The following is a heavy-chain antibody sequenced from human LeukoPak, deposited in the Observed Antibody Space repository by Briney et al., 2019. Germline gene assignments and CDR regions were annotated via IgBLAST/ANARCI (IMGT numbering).Heavy chain of an antibody. CDR2: INTSGGST. CDR3: ARDLAITIFGVVTNYYHYMDA. V-gene: IGHV1-46*01. J-gene: IGHJ6*03. Sequence: ASVKVSCKASGYIFTSYYMHWVRQAPGQGLEWMGIINTSGGSTSYAQKFQGRVTMTRDMSTSTVYMELSSLRSEDTAVYYCARDLAITIFGVVTNYYHYMDAWGKGTTVTVSS. CDR1: GYIFTSYY. D-gene: IGHD3-3*01.